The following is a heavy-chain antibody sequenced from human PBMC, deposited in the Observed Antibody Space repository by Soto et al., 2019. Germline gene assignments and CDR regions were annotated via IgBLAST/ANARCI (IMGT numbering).Heavy chain of an antibody. Sequence: ASVKVSCKASGYTFTSYDINWVRQATGQGLEWMGWMNPNSGNTGYAQKFQGRVTMTRNTSISTAYMELSSLRSEDTAVYYCARVIRYYDFWSGYYMDVWGKGTTVTVSS. J-gene: IGHJ6*03. CDR3: ARVIRYYDFWSGYYMDV. CDR1: GYTFTSYD. D-gene: IGHD3-3*01. V-gene: IGHV1-8*01. CDR2: MNPNSGNT.